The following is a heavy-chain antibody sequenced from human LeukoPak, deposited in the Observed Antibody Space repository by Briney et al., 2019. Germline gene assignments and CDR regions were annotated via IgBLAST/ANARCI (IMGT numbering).Heavy chain of an antibody. CDR3: AKDSGSYYENYYYGMDV. CDR1: GGTFSSYA. V-gene: IGHV1-69*04. D-gene: IGHD1-26*01. Sequence: ASVKVSCKASGGTFSSYAISWVRQAPGQGLEWMGRIIPILGIADYAQKFQGRVTITADKSTSTAYMELSSLRSEDRVVYYCAKDSGSYYENYYYGMDVWGQGTTVTVSS. CDR2: IIPILGIA. J-gene: IGHJ6*02.